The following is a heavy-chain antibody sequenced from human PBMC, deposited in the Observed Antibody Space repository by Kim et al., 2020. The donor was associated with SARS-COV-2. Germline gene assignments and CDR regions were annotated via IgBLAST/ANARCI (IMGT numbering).Heavy chain of an antibody. Sequence: GGSLRLSCAASGFTFSSYAMSWVRQAPGKGLEWVSAISGSGGSTYYADSVKGRFTISRDNSKNTLYLQMNSLRAEDTAVYYCAKGRASYFREAYFDYCGHGALFTLSS. J-gene: IGHJ4*03. D-gene: IGHD1-26*01. V-gene: IGHV3-23*01. CDR2: ISGSGGST. CDR1: GFTFSSYA. CDR3: AKGRASYFREAYFDY.